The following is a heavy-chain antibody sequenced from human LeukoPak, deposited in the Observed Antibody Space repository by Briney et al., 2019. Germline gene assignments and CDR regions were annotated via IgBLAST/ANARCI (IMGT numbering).Heavy chain of an antibody. CDR2: ISSSSSYI. D-gene: IGHD2/OR15-2a*01. V-gene: IGHV3-21*04. CDR3: ARGTTERENY. J-gene: IGHJ4*02. CDR1: GFTFSSYS. Sequence: GGSQRLSCAASGFTFSSYSMNWVRQAPGKGLEWVSSISSSSSYIYYADSVKGRFTISRDNAKNSLYLQMNSLRAEDTAVYYCARGTTERENYWGQGTLVTVSS.